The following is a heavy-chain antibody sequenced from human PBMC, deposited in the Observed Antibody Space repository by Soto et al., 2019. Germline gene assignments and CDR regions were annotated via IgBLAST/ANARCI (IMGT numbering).Heavy chain of an antibody. CDR1: GFIFGDFY. CDR2: ISTSSSYT. V-gene: IGHV3-11*05. J-gene: IGHJ4*02. Sequence: PGGSLRLSCAASGFIFGDFYMTWIRQGPGKGLEWVSEISTSSSYTNYADSVKGRFTVSRENANNTLYLEMNSLRAEDTAVYFCARDRDTYGHGFFDSWGQGALVTVSS. CDR3: ARDRDTYGHGFFDS. D-gene: IGHD5-18*01.